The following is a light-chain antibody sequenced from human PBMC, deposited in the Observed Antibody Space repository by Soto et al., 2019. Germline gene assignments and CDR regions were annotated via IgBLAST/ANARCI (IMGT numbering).Light chain of an antibody. V-gene: IGKV3D-15*01. CDR2: GSS. Sequence: IVMTQSPATLSVSPGEGVTLSCRASENVGTNLAWYQQKPGQAPRLLIYGSSTRATGIPATVSGRGSGTEVTLTISSLPTEESAIYYCQQYNNWVFSFGGGTKVEIK. CDR3: QQYNNWVFS. CDR1: ENVGTN. J-gene: IGKJ4*01.